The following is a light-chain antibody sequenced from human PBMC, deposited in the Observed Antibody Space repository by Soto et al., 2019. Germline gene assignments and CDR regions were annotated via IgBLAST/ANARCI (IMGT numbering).Light chain of an antibody. J-gene: IGKJ4*01. CDR3: QRVDNYPLT. CDR1: QGISSA. Sequence: IELTLSPSTXCALTTYRVSIPWRASQGISSALAWYQQKPGQAXKXXXYDASTLDSGVQSRFSGSGSGTDFTLTISSLQPEDFATYYCQRVDNYPLTFGRGTKVDI. CDR2: DAS. V-gene: IGKV1D-13*01.